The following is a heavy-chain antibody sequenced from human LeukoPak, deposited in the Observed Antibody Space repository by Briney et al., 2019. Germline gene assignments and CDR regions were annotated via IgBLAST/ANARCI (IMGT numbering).Heavy chain of an antibody. J-gene: IGHJ6*02. CDR1: GFIFNNYA. Sequence: PGGSLRLSCAGSGFIFNNYAMHWVRQAPGKGLAWVSGIKSDGSITTYADSVKGRFTISRDNAENTLYLQMNSLRAEDTAVYYCARGRYYGMDVWGQGTTVTVSS. CDR3: ARGRYYGMDV. CDR2: IKSDGSIT. V-gene: IGHV3-74*03.